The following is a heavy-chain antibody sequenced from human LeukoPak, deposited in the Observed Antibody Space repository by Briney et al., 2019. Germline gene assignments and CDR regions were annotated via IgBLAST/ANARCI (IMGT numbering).Heavy chain of an antibody. J-gene: IGHJ4*02. CDR2: IRSKAYGGTT. CDR3: TREEEYYYGSGSSHD. CDR1: GFTFGDYA. D-gene: IGHD3-10*01. V-gene: IGHV3-49*04. Sequence: PGGSLRLSCTASGFTFGDYAMSWVRQAPGKGLEWVGFIRSKAYGGTTEYAASVKGRFTISRDDSKSIAYLQMNSLKTEDTAVYYCTREEEYYYGSGSSHDWGQGTLVTVSS.